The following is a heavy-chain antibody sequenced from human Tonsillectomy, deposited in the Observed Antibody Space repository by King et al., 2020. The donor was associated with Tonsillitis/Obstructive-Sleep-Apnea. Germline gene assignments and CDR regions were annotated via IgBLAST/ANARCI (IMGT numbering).Heavy chain of an antibody. J-gene: IGHJ4*02. CDR1: GGSFSGYY. CDR2: FEHSGRT. D-gene: IGHD2-15*01. V-gene: IGHV4-34*01. CDR3: AREFDSLDY. Sequence: VQLQQWGAALLKPSEPLSLTCAVYGGSFSGYYWNWIRQPPGKGLEWIGEFEHSGRTSYNPSLKSRVTISVDTSKNQFSLNLTSVTAADTAVYYCAREFDSLDYWGQGTLVTVSS.